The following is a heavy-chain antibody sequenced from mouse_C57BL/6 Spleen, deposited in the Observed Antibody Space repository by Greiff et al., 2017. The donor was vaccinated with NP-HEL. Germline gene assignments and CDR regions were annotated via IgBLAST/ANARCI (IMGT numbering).Heavy chain of an antibody. V-gene: IGHV5-6*01. J-gene: IGHJ4*01. CDR2: ISSGGSYT. D-gene: IGHD1-1*01. CDR1: GFTFSSYG. Sequence: EVMLVESGGDLVKPGGSLKLSCAASGFTFSSYGMSWVRQTPDKRLEWVATISSGGSYTYYPDSVKGRFTISRDNAKNTLYLQMSSLKSEDTAMYYCARHITTVVALYAMDYWGQGTSVTVSS. CDR3: ARHITTVVALYAMDY.